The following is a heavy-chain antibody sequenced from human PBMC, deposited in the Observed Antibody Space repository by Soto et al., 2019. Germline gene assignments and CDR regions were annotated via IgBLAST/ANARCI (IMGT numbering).Heavy chain of an antibody. J-gene: IGHJ6*03. CDR3: ARWGHSSSWSYYYYYYMDV. V-gene: IGHV3-33*01. Sequence: QVQLVESGGGVVQPGRSLRLSCAASGFTFSSYGMHWVRQAPGKGLEWVAVIWYDGSNKYYADSVKGRFTISRDNSKNTLYLQMNSLRAEDTAVYYCARWGHSSSWSYYYYYYMDVWGKGTTVPVSS. D-gene: IGHD6-13*01. CDR1: GFTFSSYG. CDR2: IWYDGSNK.